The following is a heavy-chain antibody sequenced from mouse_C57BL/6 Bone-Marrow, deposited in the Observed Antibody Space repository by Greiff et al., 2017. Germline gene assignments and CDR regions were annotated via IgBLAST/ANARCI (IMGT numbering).Heavy chain of an antibody. J-gene: IGHJ2*01. CDR3: ARLDGSSGY. CDR2: INPNNGGT. D-gene: IGHD1-1*01. CDR1: GYTFTDFN. Sequence: EVQLQQSGPERVKPGASVKIRCKASGYTFTDFNMDWVKQSHGKSLEWIGDINPNNGGTIYNQKFKGKATLTVDKSSSTAYMELRSLTSEDTAVYYCARLDGSSGYWGQGTTLTVSS. V-gene: IGHV1-18*01.